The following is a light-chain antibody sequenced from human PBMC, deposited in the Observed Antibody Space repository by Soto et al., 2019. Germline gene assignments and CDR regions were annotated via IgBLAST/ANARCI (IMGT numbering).Light chain of an antibody. J-gene: IGKJ5*01. Sequence: IVLTQSPATLSFAPCEIATLSCSSIQSVSTYLSWYQQRPGQAPRLLIYGASYRATDIPPRFSGSGSGTDFTLTISSLEPEDFAVYYCQQRRSWPPTITFGQGTRLEI. CDR3: QQRRSWPPTIT. V-gene: IGKV3-11*01. CDR2: GAS. CDR1: QSVSTY.